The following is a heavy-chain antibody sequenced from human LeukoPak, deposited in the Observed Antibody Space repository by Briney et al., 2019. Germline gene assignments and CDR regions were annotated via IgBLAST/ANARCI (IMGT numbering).Heavy chain of an antibody. D-gene: IGHD3-9*01. CDR2: ISGSGGST. Sequence: GGSLRLSCAASRLTLSSYDMSWVPRAPGKGLEWVSAISGSGGSTYYADSVRGRFTIPRDNSKNTLYLQVNSLSAEHTAVYYCAKVSEYYDILCGYYVGGFVYWGQGTLVTVSS. CDR3: AKVSEYYDILCGYYVGGFVY. V-gene: IGHV3-23*01. J-gene: IGHJ4*02. CDR1: RLTLSSYD.